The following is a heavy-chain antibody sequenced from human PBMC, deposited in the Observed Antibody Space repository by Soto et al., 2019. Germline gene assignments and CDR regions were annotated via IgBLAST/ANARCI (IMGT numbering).Heavy chain of an antibody. J-gene: IGHJ4*02. Sequence: QVQLVQSGAAVREPGASVKVSCKTSGYTCSRYGITCVRQAPGQLLEWMGWINGNTGHTIYAMNLEDRLNISTDTSQRTAYMELRSLKSDDTAVYYCARERKWEPLTYWGQGTMGTVSS. CDR1: GYTCSRYG. V-gene: IGHV1-18*01. CDR2: INGNTGHT. CDR3: ARERKWEPLTY. D-gene: IGHD1-26*01.